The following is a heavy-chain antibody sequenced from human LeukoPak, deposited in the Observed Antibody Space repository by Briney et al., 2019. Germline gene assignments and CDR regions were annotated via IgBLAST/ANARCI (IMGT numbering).Heavy chain of an antibody. CDR1: GGSFSGYY. CDR2: INHSGST. D-gene: IGHD5-12*01. CDR3: ARDVATPMARVSY. Sequence: PSETLSLTCAVYGGSFSGYYWSWIRQPPGKGLEWIGEINHSGSTIYNPSLKSRVTISVDTSKNHFSLNLTSVTAADTAVYYCARDVATPMARVSYWGQGTLVTVSS. V-gene: IGHV4-34*01. J-gene: IGHJ4*02.